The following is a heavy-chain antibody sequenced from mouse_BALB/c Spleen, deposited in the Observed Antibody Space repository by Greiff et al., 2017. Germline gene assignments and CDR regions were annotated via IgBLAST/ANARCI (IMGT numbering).Heavy chain of an antibody. Sequence: DVMLVESGGGLVQPGGSRKLSCAASGFTFSSFGMHWVRQAPEKGLEWVAYISSGSSTIYYADTVKGRFTISRDNPKNTLFLQMTSLRSEDTAMYYCARYGYYVDYWGQGTTLTVSS. J-gene: IGHJ2*01. CDR1: GFTFSSFG. CDR3: ARYGYYVDY. V-gene: IGHV5-17*02. D-gene: IGHD2-2*01. CDR2: ISSGSSTI.